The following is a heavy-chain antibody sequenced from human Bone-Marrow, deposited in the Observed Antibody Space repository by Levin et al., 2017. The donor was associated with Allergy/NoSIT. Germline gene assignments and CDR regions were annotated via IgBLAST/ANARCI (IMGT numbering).Heavy chain of an antibody. V-gene: IGHV3-48*01. CDR2: ISTSRTSI. D-gene: IGHD4-17*01. CDR3: ASGSYGDAYYYYGMDV. CDR1: GFTFSDYS. Sequence: GGSLRLSCAASGFTFSDYSMNWVRQAPGRGLEWISYISTSRTSIYYADSVKGRFTISRDNAKNSLFLQVNSLRGEDTAVYYCASGSYGDAYYYYGMDVWGQGTTVTVSS. J-gene: IGHJ6*02.